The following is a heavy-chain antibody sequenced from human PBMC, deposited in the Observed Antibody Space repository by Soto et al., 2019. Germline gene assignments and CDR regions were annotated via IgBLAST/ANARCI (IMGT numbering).Heavy chain of an antibody. J-gene: IGHJ4*02. Sequence: GGSLRLSCAASGFTFSSYWMHWVRQAPGKGLVWVSRINSDGSSTSYADSVKGRFTISRDNAKNTLYLQMNSLRAEDTAVYYCARPYSSGSDYYFDYWGQGTLVTVSS. CDR2: INSDGSST. V-gene: IGHV3-74*01. CDR3: ARPYSSGSDYYFDY. D-gene: IGHD6-19*01. CDR1: GFTFSSYW.